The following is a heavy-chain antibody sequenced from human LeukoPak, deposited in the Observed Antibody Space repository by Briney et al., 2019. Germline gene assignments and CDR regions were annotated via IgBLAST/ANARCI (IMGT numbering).Heavy chain of an antibody. J-gene: IGHJ4*02. CDR1: GGSFSGYY. D-gene: IGHD3-22*01. CDR3: ARRFPRVNPEYCYDSSGYYLDY. CDR2: INHSGST. Sequence: SETLSLTCAVYGGSFSGYYWSWIRQPPGKGLEWIGEINHSGSTNYNPSLKSRVTISVDTSKNQFSLKLSSVTAADTAVYYCARRFPRVNPEYCYDSSGYYLDYWGQGTLVTVSS. V-gene: IGHV4-34*01.